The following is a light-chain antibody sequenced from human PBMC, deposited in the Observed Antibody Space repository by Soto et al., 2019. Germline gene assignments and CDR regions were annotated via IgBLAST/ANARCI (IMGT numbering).Light chain of an antibody. CDR2: GAA. J-gene: IGKJ1*01. Sequence: EIVLTQSPGTLSLSPGERATLSCRASQSVSSAYLAWYQQKPGQAPRLLIFGAASRATGIPDRFSGRGSGTEFTLTISRLEPEDFAVYYCQQYGTSPQTFGPRTKVEIK. CDR1: QSVSSAY. V-gene: IGKV3-20*01. CDR3: QQYGTSPQT.